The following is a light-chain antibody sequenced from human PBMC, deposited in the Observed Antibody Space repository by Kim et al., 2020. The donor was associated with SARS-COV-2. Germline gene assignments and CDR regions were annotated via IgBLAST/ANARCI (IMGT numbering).Light chain of an antibody. Sequence: AAVGDRVTITCRASQSISKFFNWYQQKPGEAPKLLIYGASSLRSGVPSRFSGSGSGTDFTLTISSLQPEDFATYYCQQSYNTPPTFGQGTKVDIK. CDR1: QSISKF. J-gene: IGKJ1*01. V-gene: IGKV1-39*01. CDR2: GAS. CDR3: QQSYNTPPT.